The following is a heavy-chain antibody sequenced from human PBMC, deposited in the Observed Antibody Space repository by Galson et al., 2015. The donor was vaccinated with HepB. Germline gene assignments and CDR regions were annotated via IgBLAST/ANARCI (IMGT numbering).Heavy chain of an antibody. CDR3: ARGVAPLDY. CDR1: GDSVSSNSVD. D-gene: IGHD3-3*01. Sequence: CAISGDSVSSNSVDWNWIRQSPSRGLEWLGRTYYRSKWSYGYAAFVKSRISINPDTSKNQFSLQLNSVTPEDAAVYYCARGVAPLDYWGQGTQVTVSS. CDR2: TYYRSKWSY. J-gene: IGHJ4*02. V-gene: IGHV6-1*01.